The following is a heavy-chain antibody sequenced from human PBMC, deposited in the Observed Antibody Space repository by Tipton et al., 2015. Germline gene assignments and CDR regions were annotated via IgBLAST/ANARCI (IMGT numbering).Heavy chain of an antibody. CDR3: AKALSDYGSGSYYDSSYFDP. Sequence: SLRLSCLASGPTFSDYDMNWVRQAPGKGLEWVSYISKSGTTMYYADSVQGRFTISRDNANNSLYLQMNNLRAEDTALYYCAKALSDYGSGSYYDSSYFDPWGQGTLVIVSS. V-gene: IGHV3-11*01. CDR2: ISKSGTTM. D-gene: IGHD3-10*01. CDR1: GPTFSDYD. J-gene: IGHJ5*02.